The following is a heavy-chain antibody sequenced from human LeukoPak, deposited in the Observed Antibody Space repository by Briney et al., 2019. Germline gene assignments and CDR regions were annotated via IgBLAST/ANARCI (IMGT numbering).Heavy chain of an antibody. Sequence: PGGSLRLSCAASGFTFSSYGMSWVRQAPGKGLEWVAVISYDGSNKYYADSVKGRFTISRDNSKNTLYLQMNSLRAEDTAVYYCAKDYYYDSSGYPDYWGQGTLVTVSS. V-gene: IGHV3-30*18. J-gene: IGHJ4*02. CDR3: AKDYYYDSSGYPDY. CDR1: GFTFSSYG. D-gene: IGHD3-22*01. CDR2: ISYDGSNK.